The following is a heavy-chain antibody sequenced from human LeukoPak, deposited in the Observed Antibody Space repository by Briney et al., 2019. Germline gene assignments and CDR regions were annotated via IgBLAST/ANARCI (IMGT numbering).Heavy chain of an antibody. D-gene: IGHD3-10*01. CDR1: GFIFSNYG. Sequence: GGSLRLSCAASGFIFSNYGIHWVRQAPGKGLEWVAVIWDDGNDKYYADSLKGRFTISRDNSKNTLYLQMNSLRAEDTAVYYCARDGNHKYGSESYCFDYWGQGTLVTVSS. J-gene: IGHJ4*02. V-gene: IGHV3-33*01. CDR3: ARDGNHKYGSESYCFDY. CDR2: IWDDGNDK.